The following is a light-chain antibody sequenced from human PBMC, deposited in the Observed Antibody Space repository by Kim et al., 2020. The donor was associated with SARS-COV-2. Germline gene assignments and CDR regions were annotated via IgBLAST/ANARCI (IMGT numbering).Light chain of an antibody. CDR3: HSYDSCNWV. J-gene: IGLJ3*02. V-gene: IGLV6-57*04. CDR2: ADN. CDR1: SGSIASNY. Sequence: LTQPHSVSESPGKTVTISCTRSSGSIASNYVQWYQQRPGSAPTTVIFADNQRPYGIPDRFSGSIDTSSNSASHTISGLKTEDEADYYCHSYDSCNWVFGGGTQLTVL.